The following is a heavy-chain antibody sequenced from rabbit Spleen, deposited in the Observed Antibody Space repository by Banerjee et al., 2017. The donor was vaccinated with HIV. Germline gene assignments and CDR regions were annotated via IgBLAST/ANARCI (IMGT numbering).Heavy chain of an antibody. CDR1: GFSFNSSYY. CDR2: IDGGVSGNA. V-gene: IGHV1S45*01. D-gene: IGHD6-1*01. Sequence: QEHLKESGGGLVQPGGSLTLTCTASGFSFNSSYYMCWVRQAPGRGLEWIACIDGGVSGNAYYATWAKGRFTISKTSSTTVTLQMTSLTAADTAMYFCAKDRYYSYGYPSYAYGNCFDLWGQGTLVTVS. CDR3: AKDRYYSYGYPSYAYGNCFDL. J-gene: IGHJ4*01.